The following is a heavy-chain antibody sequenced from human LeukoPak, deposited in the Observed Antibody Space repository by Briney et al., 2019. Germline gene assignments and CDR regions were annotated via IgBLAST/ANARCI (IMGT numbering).Heavy chain of an antibody. V-gene: IGHV3-7*01. CDR1: GFTFSNYW. D-gene: IGHD3-22*01. Sequence: GGSLRLSCAASGFTFSNYWMTWVRQAPGKGLEWVANIKKDGSEKNYVDSVKGRFTISRDNAKNSLYLQMNSLRAEDTAVYYCIGTPSPDSSGYDYSDDNWGQGTLVTVSS. J-gene: IGHJ4*02. CDR3: IGTPSPDSSGYDYSDDN. CDR2: IKKDGSEK.